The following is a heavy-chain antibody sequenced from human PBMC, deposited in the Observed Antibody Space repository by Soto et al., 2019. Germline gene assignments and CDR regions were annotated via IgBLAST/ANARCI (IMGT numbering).Heavy chain of an antibody. Sequence: ASVKVSCKASGYTFTGYYMHWVRQAPGQGLEWMGWINPNSGGTNYAQKFQGRVTMTRDTSISTAYMELSRLRSDDTAVYYCARVYRRCSGWCPYFDYWGQGTLVTVSS. V-gene: IGHV1-2*02. CDR3: ARVYRRCSGWCPYFDY. CDR2: INPNSGGT. D-gene: IGHD6-19*01. CDR1: GYTFTGYY. J-gene: IGHJ4*02.